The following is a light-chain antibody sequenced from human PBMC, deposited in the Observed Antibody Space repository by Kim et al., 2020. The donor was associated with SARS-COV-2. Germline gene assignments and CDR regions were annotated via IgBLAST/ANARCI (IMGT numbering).Light chain of an antibody. CDR3: LLYHGGAWV. V-gene: IGLV7-43*01. J-gene: IGLJ3*02. CDR1: TGALTSAYY. Sequence: PGGTVTLTCASNTGALTSAYYSSWCQQKPGQTPRPRIFSTSEKHLWTPARFSGSLLGGKAALTLSGVQPEDEAKYFCLLYHGGAWVFGGGTQLTVL. CDR2: STS.